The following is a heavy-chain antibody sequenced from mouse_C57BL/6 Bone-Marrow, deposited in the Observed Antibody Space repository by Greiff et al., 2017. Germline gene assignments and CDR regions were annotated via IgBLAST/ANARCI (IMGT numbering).Heavy chain of an antibody. V-gene: IGHV1-81*01. J-gene: IGHJ4*01. Sequence: QVQLQQSGAELARPGASVKLSCKASGYTFTSYGISWVKQRTGQGLEWIGEIYPRSGNTYYNEKFKGKATLTADKSSSTAYMELRSLTSEDSAVYFCARSYYDYWGQGTSVTVSS. D-gene: IGHD2-4*01. CDR2: IYPRSGNT. CDR1: GYTFTSYG. CDR3: ARSYYDY.